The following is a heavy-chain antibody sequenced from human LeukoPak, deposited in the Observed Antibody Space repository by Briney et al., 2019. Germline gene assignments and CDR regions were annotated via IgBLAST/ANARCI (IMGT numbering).Heavy chain of an antibody. J-gene: IGHJ4*02. V-gene: IGHV3-21*01. D-gene: IGHD1-1*01. Sequence: GGSLRLSCAASGFTFSSYSMNWVRQAPGKGLEWVSSISSSSSYIYYADSVKGQFTISRDNAKNSLYLQMNSLRAEDTAVYYCARVGTGTRSYYFDYWGQGTLVTVTS. CDR1: GFTFSSYS. CDR2: ISSSSSYI. CDR3: ARVGTGTRSYYFDY.